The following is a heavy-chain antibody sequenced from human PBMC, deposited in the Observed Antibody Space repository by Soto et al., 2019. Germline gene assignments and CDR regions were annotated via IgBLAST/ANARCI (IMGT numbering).Heavy chain of an antibody. D-gene: IGHD2-2*01. CDR3: AREYANSPEAFDY. CDR2: IYYTGST. CDR1: GGSVNSDSYY. J-gene: IGHJ4*02. V-gene: IGHV4-61*01. Sequence: SETLSLTCTVSGGSVNSDSYYWSWIRQPPGKGLEWIGHIYYTGSTNYNPSLKSRVTISLDTSRNQFSLKLSSVTAADTAVFYCAREYANSPEAFDYWGQGALVTVSS.